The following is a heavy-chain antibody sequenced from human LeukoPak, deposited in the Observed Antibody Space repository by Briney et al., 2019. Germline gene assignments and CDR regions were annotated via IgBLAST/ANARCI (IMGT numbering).Heavy chain of an antibody. CDR1: GFTSGDYA. V-gene: IGHV3-49*03. Sequence: GSLRLSCTASGFTSGDYALSWFRQAPGKGLEGVGFIKSKAYGGTTQYAASVKGRFIISRDDCKSIAYPQMNSLKPEDTAVYYCTRDLGATDDYWGQGTLVTVSS. J-gene: IGHJ4*02. CDR2: IKSKAYGGTT. D-gene: IGHD1-26*01. CDR3: TRDLGATDDY.